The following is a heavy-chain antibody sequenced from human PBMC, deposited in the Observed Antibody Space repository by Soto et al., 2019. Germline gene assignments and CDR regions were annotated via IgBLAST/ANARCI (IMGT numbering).Heavy chain of an antibody. J-gene: IGHJ6*03. CDR1: GFTFSSYG. CDR2: IWYDGSNK. D-gene: IGHD2-2*02. Sequence: GGSLRLSCAASGFTFSSYGMHWVRQAPGKGLEWVAVIWYDGSNKYYADSVKGRFTISRDNSKNTLYLQMNSLRAEVTAVYYCAREGDCSSTSCYSGDGLYYYYYYMDVWGKGTTVTVSS. CDR3: AREGDCSSTSCYSGDGLYYYYYYMDV. V-gene: IGHV3-33*01.